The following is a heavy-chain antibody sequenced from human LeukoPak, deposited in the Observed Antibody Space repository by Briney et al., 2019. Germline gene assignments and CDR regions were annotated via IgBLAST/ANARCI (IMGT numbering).Heavy chain of an antibody. V-gene: IGHV4-59*01. Sequence: SETLCLTCTVSGGSISIYYRSWIRQPPGKGLEWSGYIYYSGSTNYNPSLKSRVTISVDTSKNQFSLKLSSVPAADTAVYYCARGATSLSYFDSRGQGTLVTVSS. CDR3: ARGATSLSYFDS. D-gene: IGHD2/OR15-2a*01. CDR1: GGSISIYY. J-gene: IGHJ4*02. CDR2: IYYSGST.